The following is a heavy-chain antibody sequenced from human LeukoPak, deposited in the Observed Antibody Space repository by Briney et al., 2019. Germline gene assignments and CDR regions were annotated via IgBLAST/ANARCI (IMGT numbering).Heavy chain of an antibody. Sequence: PGGSLRLSCAASGFTFSIYNMNWVRQAPGKGLEWVSSISSGSSYIYYADSVKGRFTISRDNAKNSLYLQMNSLRAEDTAVYYCARLTTTVTTPFDYWGQGTLVTVSS. D-gene: IGHD4-17*01. V-gene: IGHV3-21*01. CDR3: ARLTTTVTTPFDY. CDR2: ISSGSSYI. J-gene: IGHJ4*02. CDR1: GFTFSIYN.